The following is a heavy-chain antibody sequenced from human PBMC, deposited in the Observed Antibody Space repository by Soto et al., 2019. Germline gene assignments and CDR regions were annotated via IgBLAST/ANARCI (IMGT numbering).Heavy chain of an antibody. CDR3: ARIGGWYDIDF. Sequence: VQLQQSGPGLVKPSETLSLTCRVSGGSVSSGSFHWSWIRESPGKGLQFIGSIFYNGTANYSPSLKNRVTISIDTSQSQFSLKLVSVAAADTAVYYCARIGGWYDIDFWGQGNLVTVSS. J-gene: IGHJ4*02. CDR2: IFYNGTA. D-gene: IGHD6-19*01. CDR1: GGSVSSGSFH. V-gene: IGHV4-61*01.